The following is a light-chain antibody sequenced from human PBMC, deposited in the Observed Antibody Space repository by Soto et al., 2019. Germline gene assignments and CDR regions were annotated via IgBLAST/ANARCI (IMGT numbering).Light chain of an antibody. CDR2: DAS. CDR1: QSVGSN. J-gene: IGKJ4*01. Sequence: EMVMTQSPATLYVSPGESATLSCRASQSVGSNLAWYQQKPGQAPRLLIYDASNRATGIPARFSGSGSGTDFTLTISSLEPEDFAVYYCQQRSNWVTFGGGTKVEIK. V-gene: IGKV3-11*01. CDR3: QQRSNWVT.